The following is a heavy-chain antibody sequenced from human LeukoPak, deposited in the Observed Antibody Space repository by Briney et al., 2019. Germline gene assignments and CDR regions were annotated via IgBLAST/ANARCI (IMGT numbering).Heavy chain of an antibody. CDR2: IYHSGST. V-gene: IGHV4-38-2*02. CDR1: GYSISSGYY. J-gene: IGHJ3*02. D-gene: IGHD5-18*01. Sequence: SETLSLTCTVSGYSISSGYYWGWIRQPPGKGLEWIGSIYHSGSTYYNPSLKSRVTISVDTSKNQFSLKLSSVTAADTAVYYCARGGRGYQNAFDIWGQGTMVTVSS. CDR3: ARGGRGYQNAFDI.